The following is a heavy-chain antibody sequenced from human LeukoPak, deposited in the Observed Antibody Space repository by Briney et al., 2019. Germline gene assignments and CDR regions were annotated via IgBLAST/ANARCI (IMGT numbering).Heavy chain of an antibody. CDR1: GFTFSSYA. Sequence: GRSLRLSCAASGFTFSSYAMHWVRQAPGKGLEWVAVISYDGSNKYYADSVKGRFTISRDNAKNSLYLQMNSLRAEDTAVYYCASSGWAAAGRFDYWGQGTLVTVSS. D-gene: IGHD6-13*01. V-gene: IGHV3-30-3*01. J-gene: IGHJ4*02. CDR3: ASSGWAAAGRFDY. CDR2: ISYDGSNK.